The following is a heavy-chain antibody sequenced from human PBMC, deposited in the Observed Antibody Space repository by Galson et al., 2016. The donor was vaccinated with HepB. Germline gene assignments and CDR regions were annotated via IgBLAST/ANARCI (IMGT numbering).Heavy chain of an antibody. J-gene: IGHJ4*02. CDR3: AAAAKWGSSRPDH. CDR1: GFTFSSYA. V-gene: IGHV3-23*01. CDR2: ISGSSGST. D-gene: IGHD6-13*01. Sequence: SLRLSCAASGFTFSSYAMNWVRQAPGKGLEWVSVISGSSGSTYYADSVKGRFTISRDNSKNTLYLQMNSLRAEDTALYYCAAAAKWGSSRPDHWGQGTLVTVSS.